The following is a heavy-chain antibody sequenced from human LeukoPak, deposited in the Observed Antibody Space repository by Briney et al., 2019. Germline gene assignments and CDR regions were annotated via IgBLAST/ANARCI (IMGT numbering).Heavy chain of an antibody. V-gene: IGHV3-23*01. D-gene: IGHD3-10*01. CDR3: AQVFSSRNFPFDY. CDR2: ISGSGGST. Sequence: GGSLRLSCAASGFTFSSYAMSWVRQAPGKGLEWVSAISGSGGSTYYADSVKGRFTISRDNSKNTVYLDMNGVRAEDTAVYYCAQVFSSRNFPFDYWGQGTQVTVSS. CDR1: GFTFSSYA. J-gene: IGHJ4*02.